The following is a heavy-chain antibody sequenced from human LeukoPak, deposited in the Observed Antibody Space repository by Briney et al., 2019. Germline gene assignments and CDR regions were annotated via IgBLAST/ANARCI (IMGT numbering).Heavy chain of an antibody. CDR1: GFTLSAHW. CDR3: ARDLYSKY. V-gene: IGHV3-7*01. Sequence: GGSLRLSCAASGFTLSAHWMSWVRQAPGKGLEWVANIKEDGSEKYYVDSVKGRFTISRDIAKNSLYLQMNSLRADDTAVYYCARDLYSKYWGQGTLVTVSS. D-gene: IGHD2-21*01. J-gene: IGHJ4*02. CDR2: IKEDGSEK.